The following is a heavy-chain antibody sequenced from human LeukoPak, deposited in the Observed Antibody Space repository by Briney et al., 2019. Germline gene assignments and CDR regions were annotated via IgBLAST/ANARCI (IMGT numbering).Heavy chain of an antibody. CDR3: ARDPLCSGSYSEPSGWLDP. CDR2: MNPNSGNT. J-gene: IGHJ5*02. CDR1: GYTFTSYD. D-gene: IGHD1-26*01. V-gene: IGHV1-8*03. Sequence: ASVKVSCKASGYTFTSYDINWVRQATGQGLEWMGWMNPNSGNTGYAQKFQGRATITRNTSISTAYMELSSLRSEDTAVFYCARDPLCSGSYSEPSGWLDPWGQGTLVTVSS.